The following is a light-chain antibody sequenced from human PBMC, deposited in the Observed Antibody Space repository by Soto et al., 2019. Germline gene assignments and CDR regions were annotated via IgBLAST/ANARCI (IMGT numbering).Light chain of an antibody. CDR2: AAS. Sequence: MTQSPLSLPVTPGEPASISCRSSQSLLHSSGYNYLNWYQQKPGQAPRLLIYAASNLQSGVPSRFSGSGSGTEFTLTISSLQPEDFATYFCQQSYTTPVYTFGQGTKLEIK. V-gene: IGKV1-39*01. CDR3: QQSYTTPVYT. CDR1: QSLLHSSGYNY. J-gene: IGKJ2*01.